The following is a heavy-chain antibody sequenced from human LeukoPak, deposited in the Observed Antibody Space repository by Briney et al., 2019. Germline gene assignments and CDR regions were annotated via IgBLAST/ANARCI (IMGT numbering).Heavy chain of an antibody. J-gene: IGHJ4*02. CDR2: INHSGST. Sequence: SETLSLTCAVYGGSFSGYYWSWIRQPPGKGLEWIGEINHSGSTNHNPSLKSRVTISVDTSKNQFSLKLSSVTAADTAVYYCARVRLGGIAVAGIFYWGQGTLVTVSS. D-gene: IGHD6-19*01. V-gene: IGHV4-34*01. CDR3: ARVRLGGIAVAGIFY. CDR1: GGSFSGYY.